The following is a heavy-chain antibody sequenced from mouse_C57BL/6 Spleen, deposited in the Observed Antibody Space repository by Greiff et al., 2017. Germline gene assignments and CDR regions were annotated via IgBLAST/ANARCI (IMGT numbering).Heavy chain of an antibody. CDR2: INPNYGTT. Sequence: VQLKQSGPELVKPGASVKISCKASGYSFTDYNMNWVKQSNGKSLEWIGVINPNYGTTSYNQKFKGKATLTVDQSSSTAYMQLNSLTSEETAVYYCASGVYYGSSYYFDYWGQGTTLTVSA. D-gene: IGHD1-1*01. J-gene: IGHJ2*01. CDR1: GYSFTDYN. CDR3: ASGVYYGSSYYFDY. V-gene: IGHV1-39*01.